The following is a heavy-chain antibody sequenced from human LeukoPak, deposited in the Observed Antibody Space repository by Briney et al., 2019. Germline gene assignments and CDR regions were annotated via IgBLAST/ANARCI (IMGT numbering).Heavy chain of an antibody. CDR1: GGSISSYY. CDR2: IYYSGSN. CDR3: ARGEAAYDFWSGDLDY. V-gene: IGHV4-59*01. Sequence: PSETLSLTCTVSGGSISSYYWSWIRQPPGEGLEWLGYIYYSGSNNYNPYLKSRVTISVDTSKNQFSLKLSSVTAADTAVYYCARGEAAYDFWSGDLDYWGQGTLVTVSS. J-gene: IGHJ4*02. D-gene: IGHD3-3*01.